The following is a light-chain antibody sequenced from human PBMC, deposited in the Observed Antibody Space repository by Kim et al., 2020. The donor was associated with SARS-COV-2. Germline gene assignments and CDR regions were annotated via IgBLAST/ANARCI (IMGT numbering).Light chain of an antibody. CDR1: RRDIDIYNY. V-gene: IGLV2-14*03. CDR3: SSYSSAFDPWV. Sequence: QSALTQPASVSGSPGQSITISCTGTRRDIDIYNYVSWYQQHPGKAPKVVIYDVSNRPSGVSDRFSGSKSGNTASLTISGLQAEDEADYYCSSYSSAFDPWVFGGGTQLTVL. J-gene: IGLJ3*02. CDR2: DVS.